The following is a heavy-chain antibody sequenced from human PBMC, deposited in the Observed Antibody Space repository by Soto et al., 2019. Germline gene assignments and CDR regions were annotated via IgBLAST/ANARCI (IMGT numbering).Heavy chain of an antibody. CDR3: ARTSSTWYMDV. D-gene: IGHD6-13*01. V-gene: IGHV5-51*01. J-gene: IGHJ6*02. CDR2: VQPGESHI. CDR1: GYSFTNCW. Sequence: PGESLKISCKGSGYSFTNCWIGWVRQMPGKGLEWMGLVQPGESHIRYSPSFQGQVTISADKSISTAYLQWSSLKASDTAMYYCARTSSTWYMDVWGRGTTVTVSS.